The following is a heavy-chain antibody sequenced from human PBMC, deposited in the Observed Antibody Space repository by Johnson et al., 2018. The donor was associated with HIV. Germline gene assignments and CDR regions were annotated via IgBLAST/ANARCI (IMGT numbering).Heavy chain of an antibody. Sequence: QLVESGGGVVQPGRSLRLSCAASGFTFSSYAMHWVRQAPGKGLEWVAVISYDGSNKYYADSVKGRFTISRDNSKNTLYLQMNSLRAEDTAVYYCARIRLGYSYAHDAFDIWGQGTMVTVSS. D-gene: IGHD5-18*01. CDR3: ARIRLGYSYAHDAFDI. CDR2: ISYDGSNK. CDR1: GFTFSSYA. V-gene: IGHV3-30-3*01. J-gene: IGHJ3*02.